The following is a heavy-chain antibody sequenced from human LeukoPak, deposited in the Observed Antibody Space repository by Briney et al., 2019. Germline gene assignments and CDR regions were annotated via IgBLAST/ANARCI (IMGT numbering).Heavy chain of an antibody. D-gene: IGHD6-19*01. CDR2: MNPNSGNT. V-gene: IGHV1-8*01. J-gene: IGHJ1*01. CDR1: GYTFTSYD. CDR3: ARKYSSGWKLSVFQH. Sequence: GASVKVSCKASGYTFTSYDINWVRQATGQGLEWMGRMNPNSGNTGYAQKFQGRVTMTRNTSISTAYMELSSLRSEDTAVYYCARKYSSGWKLSVFQHWGQGTLVTVSS.